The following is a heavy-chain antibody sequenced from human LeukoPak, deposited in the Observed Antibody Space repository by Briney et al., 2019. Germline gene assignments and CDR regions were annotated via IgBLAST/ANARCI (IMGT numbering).Heavy chain of an antibody. Sequence: SGPTLVNPTQTLTLTCTFSGFSLSTRGGGVGWIRQPPGKALEWLTLICWNDDKRYSPSLKSRLTITKDTSKNQVVLTMTNMDPVDTATYYCAHRRPGGGSSWFSPRKGNEFDYWGQGTLVTASS. D-gene: IGHD6-13*01. CDR2: ICWNDDK. V-gene: IGHV2-5*01. J-gene: IGHJ4*02. CDR3: AHRRPGGGSSWFSPRKGNEFDY. CDR1: GFSLSTRGGG.